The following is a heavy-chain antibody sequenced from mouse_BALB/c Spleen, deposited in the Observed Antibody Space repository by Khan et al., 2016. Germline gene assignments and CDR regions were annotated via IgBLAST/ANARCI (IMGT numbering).Heavy chain of an antibody. CDR1: GFDFSTYD. CDR3: AIVYYYGSSSFYFDY. D-gene: IGHD1-1*01. Sequence: LVESGGGLVKPGGSLKLSCAASGFDFSTYDMSWVRQTPEKRLEWVATISSGGSYTYYPDSVKGRFTISRDNARDTLYLQMSSLRSEDTALYYCAIVYYYGSSSFYFDYWGQGTTLTVSS. CDR2: ISSGGSYT. J-gene: IGHJ2*01. V-gene: IGHV5-9*02.